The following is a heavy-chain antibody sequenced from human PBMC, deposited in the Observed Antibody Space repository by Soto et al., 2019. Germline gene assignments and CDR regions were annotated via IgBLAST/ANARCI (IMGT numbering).Heavy chain of an antibody. J-gene: IGHJ4*02. CDR1: GFTFSKYG. D-gene: IGHD2-21*02. Sequence: QVQLVESGGGVVQPGRSLRLSCVASGFTFSKYGLHWVRQAPGKGLEWVALISYDANRKNYADSVKGRFTISRDNSKNTLYLQMNSLRAEDTAVYYCARSDIVLLTTTPFDYWGQGTLVTVSS. CDR3: ARSDIVLLTTTPFDY. V-gene: IGHV3-30-3*01. CDR2: ISYDANRK.